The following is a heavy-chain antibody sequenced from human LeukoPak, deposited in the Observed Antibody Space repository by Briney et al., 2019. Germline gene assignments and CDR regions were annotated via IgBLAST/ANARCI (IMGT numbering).Heavy chain of an antibody. J-gene: IGHJ3*02. CDR1: GFSLTTSGVG. Sequence: SGPTLVNPTQTLTLTCTFSGFSLTTSGVGVGWIRQPPGKALEWLALIYRNDDKRYSPSLKTRLTITTDTSKNQVVLTMINMDPVDTATYYCARDSGGITKYAFDIWGQGTMVTVSS. D-gene: IGHD1-14*01. V-gene: IGHV2-5*01. CDR2: IYRNDDK. CDR3: ARDSGGITKYAFDI.